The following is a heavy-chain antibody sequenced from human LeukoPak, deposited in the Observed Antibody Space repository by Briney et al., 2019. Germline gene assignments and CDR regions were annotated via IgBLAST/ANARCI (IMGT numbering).Heavy chain of an antibody. CDR3: ARGRGYCSGGSCYAFYCYYYMDV. J-gene: IGHJ6*03. V-gene: IGHV4-34*01. Sequence: SDTLSLTCAVYGGSFSGYYWSWIRQPPGKGLEWIGEINHSGSTNYNPSLKSRVTISVDTSKNQFSLKLSSVTAADTAVYYCARGRGYCSGGSCYAFYCYYYMDVWGKGTTVTVSS. CDR2: INHSGST. D-gene: IGHD2-15*01. CDR1: GGSFSGYY.